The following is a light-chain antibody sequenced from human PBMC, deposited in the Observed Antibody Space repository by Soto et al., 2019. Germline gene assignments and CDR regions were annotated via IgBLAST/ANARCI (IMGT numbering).Light chain of an antibody. V-gene: IGKV1D-16*01. J-gene: IGKJ4*01. CDR2: RAS. CDR1: QDINNR. Sequence: DIHMTQSPSSLSASVGDRVIITCRASQDINNRLGWYQQKPEKARKSLIYRASNLQSGVPSRFISSGSGTEFTLTINNLQPEDFATYFCQQYEVYPLTFGGGTRVHIK. CDR3: QQYEVYPLT.